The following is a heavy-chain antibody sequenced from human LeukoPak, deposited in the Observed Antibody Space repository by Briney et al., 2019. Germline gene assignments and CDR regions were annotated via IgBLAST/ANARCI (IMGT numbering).Heavy chain of an antibody. D-gene: IGHD3-22*01. CDR3: AREGPAYDSRADFDC. Sequence: PGGSLRLSCAASGFTFSSYGMHWVRQAPGKGLEWVAIIWYDGTNEQDGDSAKGPFTISRDNSKNTLYLQMNSLRAEDTAVYYCAREGPAYDSRADFDCWGQGTLVTVSS. V-gene: IGHV3-33*01. CDR1: GFTFSSYG. J-gene: IGHJ4*02. CDR2: IWYDGTNE.